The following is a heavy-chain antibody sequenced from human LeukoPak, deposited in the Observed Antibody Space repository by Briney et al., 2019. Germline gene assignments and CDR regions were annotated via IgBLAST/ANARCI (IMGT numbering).Heavy chain of an antibody. D-gene: IGHD3-10*01. Sequence: GESLKISCKGSGYTFTNYWIGWVRQMPGKGLEWMGIIYPGDSETRYSPSFQGQVTISADKSISTAYLQWSSLKASDTAMYYCARHHASGNYYNYWFDPWGQGTLVTVSS. J-gene: IGHJ5*02. CDR3: ARHHASGNYYNYWFDP. V-gene: IGHV5-51*01. CDR1: GYTFTNYW. CDR2: IYPGDSET.